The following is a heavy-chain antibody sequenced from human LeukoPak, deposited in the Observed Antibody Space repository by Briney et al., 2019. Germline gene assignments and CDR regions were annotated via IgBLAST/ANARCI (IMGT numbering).Heavy chain of an antibody. Sequence: GGSLRLSCAASGFTFSSYWMSWVRQAQGKGLEWVANIKQDGSETYYVDSVRGRFTVSRDNAKNSLYLQVNSLRAEDTAVYYCARDYYGSGSHDYWGQGTLVTVSS. CDR1: GFTFSSYW. CDR2: IKQDGSET. CDR3: ARDYYGSGSHDY. D-gene: IGHD3-10*01. V-gene: IGHV3-7*04. J-gene: IGHJ4*02.